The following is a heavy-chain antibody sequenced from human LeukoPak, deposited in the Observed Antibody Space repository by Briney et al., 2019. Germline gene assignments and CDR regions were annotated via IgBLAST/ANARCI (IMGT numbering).Heavy chain of an antibody. CDR1: GFTLSTYA. J-gene: IGHJ4*02. CDR3: AKGGNSFDY. D-gene: IGHD4-23*01. Sequence: GRSLRLSCEDSGFTLSTYAMTWVRQPPGKGLEWVSGISGSGGSTYYADSVKGRFTISRDNSKNTLYLQMNRLRDEDTAVYFCAKGGNSFDYWGQGTLVTVSS. CDR2: ISGSGGST. V-gene: IGHV3-23*01.